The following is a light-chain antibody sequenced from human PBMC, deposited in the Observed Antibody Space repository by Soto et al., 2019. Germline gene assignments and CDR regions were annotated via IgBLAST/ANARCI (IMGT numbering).Light chain of an antibody. J-gene: IGLJ1*01. V-gene: IGLV2-8*01. CDR3: ASYAGSSSV. CDR2: EVT. Sequence: QSALTQPPSASGSPGQSVTISCTGTSCDVGGYNWVSWYQQHPGKAPKLMIYEVTKRPSGVPDRFSGSKSGNTASLTVSGLQPEDEADYYCASYAGSSSVFGTGTKLTVL. CDR1: SCDVGGYNW.